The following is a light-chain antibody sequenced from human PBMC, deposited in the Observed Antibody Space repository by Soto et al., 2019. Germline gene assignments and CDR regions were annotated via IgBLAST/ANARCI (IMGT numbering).Light chain of an antibody. CDR2: AAS. V-gene: IGKV1-5*01. CDR3: PRLNSYTVS. CDR1: QSISSW. J-gene: IGKJ5*01. Sequence: DIQMTQSPSTLSASVGDRVSIPCRASQSISSWLAWYQQKPGKAPKLLIYAASTLQSGVPSRFSGSGSGTDFTLTICSLQPEDFATYFCPRLNSYTVSFGQGARLEIK.